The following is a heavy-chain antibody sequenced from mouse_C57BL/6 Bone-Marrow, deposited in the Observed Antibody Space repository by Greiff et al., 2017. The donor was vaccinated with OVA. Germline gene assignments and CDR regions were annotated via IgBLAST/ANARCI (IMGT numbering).Heavy chain of an antibody. D-gene: IGHD2-5*01. CDR3: ARLSYSNYIYWYFDV. J-gene: IGHJ1*03. CDR1: GFTFSDYY. V-gene: IGHV5-16*01. CDR2: INYDGSST. Sequence: DVQLVESEGGLVQPGSSMKLSCTASGFTFSDYYMAWVRQVPEKGLEWVANINYDGSSTYYLDSLKSRFIISRDNAKNILYLQMSSLKSEDTATYYCARLSYSNYIYWYFDVWGTGTTVTVSS.